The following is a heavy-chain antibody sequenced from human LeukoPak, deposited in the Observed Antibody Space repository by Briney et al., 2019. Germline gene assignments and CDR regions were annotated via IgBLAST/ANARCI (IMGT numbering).Heavy chain of an antibody. CDR2: IYPGDSDA. D-gene: IGHD1-26*01. Sequence: GESLKISCKGSGYSFTTYWIGWVRQMPGKGLEWMGIIYPGDSDARYSPSFQGQVTISADKSISTAYLQWSSLKASDTAMYYCARRRDLYSGSYYPFDYWGQGTLVTVSS. CDR3: ARRRDLYSGSYYPFDY. V-gene: IGHV5-51*01. CDR1: GYSFTTYW. J-gene: IGHJ4*02.